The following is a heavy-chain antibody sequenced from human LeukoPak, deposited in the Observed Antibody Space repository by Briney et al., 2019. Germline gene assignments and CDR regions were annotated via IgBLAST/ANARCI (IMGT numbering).Heavy chain of an antibody. CDR2: ISSSGSTI. CDR1: GFTFSSCE. Sequence: PGGSLRLSCAASGFTFSSCEMNWVRQAPGKGLEWVSYISSSGSTIYYADSVKGRFTISRDNAKNSLYLQMNSLRAEDTAVYYCARDLSGLYYYYGMDVWGKGTTVTVSS. CDR3: ARDLSGLYYYYGMDV. J-gene: IGHJ6*04. V-gene: IGHV3-48*03.